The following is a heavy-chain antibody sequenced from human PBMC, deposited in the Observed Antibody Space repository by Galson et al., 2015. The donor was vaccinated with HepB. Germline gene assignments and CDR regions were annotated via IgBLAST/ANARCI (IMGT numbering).Heavy chain of an antibody. CDR1: GYTFTGYY. V-gene: IGHV1-2*05. J-gene: IGHJ3*02. Sequence: SVKVSCKASGYTFTGYYMHWVRQAPGQGLEWMGRINPNSGATNYAQKFQGRVTMTRDTSISKAYMELSRLRSDDTVVYYCARGIPTTTSLIAFDIWGQGTTVTVSS. CDR2: INPNSGAT. CDR3: ARGIPTTTSLIAFDI. D-gene: IGHD1-26*01.